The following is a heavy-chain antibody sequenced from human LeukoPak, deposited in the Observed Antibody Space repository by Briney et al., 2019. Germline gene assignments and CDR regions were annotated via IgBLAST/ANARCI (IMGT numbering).Heavy chain of an antibody. Sequence: GESLTLSCAASGFSFSTYSMTWVRQVPGKGLEWVSSISRDSTYIYYADSVNGRFTISRDNAKNSLSLQMNSLRDEDTAVYFCVRDQLELRDSYYFIMDVWGQGSMVTVSS. CDR1: GFSFSTYS. J-gene: IGHJ6*02. CDR3: VRDQLELRDSYYFIMDV. CDR2: ISRDSTYI. D-gene: IGHD1-7*01. V-gene: IGHV3-21*01.